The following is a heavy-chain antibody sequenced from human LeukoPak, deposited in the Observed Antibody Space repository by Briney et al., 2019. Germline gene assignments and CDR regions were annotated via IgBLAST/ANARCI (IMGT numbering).Heavy chain of an antibody. CDR1: GGSISSSSYY. CDR3: ARTQPDYYDSSGYNFGCAFDI. J-gene: IGHJ3*02. D-gene: IGHD3-22*01. V-gene: IGHV4-39*01. CDR2: IYYSGST. Sequence: SETLSLTCTVSGGSISSSSYYWGWIRQPPGKGLEWIGSIYYSGSTYYNPSLKSRVTISVDTSKNQFSLKLSSVTAADTAVYYCARTQPDYYDSSGYNFGCAFDIWGQGTMVTVSS.